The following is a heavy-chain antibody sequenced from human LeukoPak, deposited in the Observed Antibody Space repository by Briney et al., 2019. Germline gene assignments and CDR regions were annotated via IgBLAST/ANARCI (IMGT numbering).Heavy chain of an antibody. CDR1: GFTFSSHA. CDR3: VKEAGGFDY. V-gene: IGHV3-23*01. CDR2: VGGTSYYT. J-gene: IGHJ4*02. Sequence: GGSLRLSCAASGFTFSSHAMNWVRQAPGKGLEWVSVVGGTSYYTHYADSVKGRFTISRDNSKNTLYLQMSSLRAEDSAVYYCVKEAGGFDYWGQGTLVTVSP. D-gene: IGHD1-14*01.